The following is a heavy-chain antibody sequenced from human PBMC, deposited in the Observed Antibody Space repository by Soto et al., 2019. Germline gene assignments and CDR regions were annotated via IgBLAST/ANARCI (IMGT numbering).Heavy chain of an antibody. J-gene: IGHJ4*02. V-gene: IGHV1-69*13. CDR2: IIPIFGTV. CDR1: GGTFSSYA. Sequence: AASVKVSCKASGGTFSSYAISWVRQAPGQGLEWMGGIIPIFGTVNYAQKFQGRVTITADESTSTAYMELSSLRSEDTAVYYCARDYYDILTGYRNPATLDYWGQRTLVTVSS. CDR3: ARDYYDILTGYRNPATLDY. D-gene: IGHD3-9*01.